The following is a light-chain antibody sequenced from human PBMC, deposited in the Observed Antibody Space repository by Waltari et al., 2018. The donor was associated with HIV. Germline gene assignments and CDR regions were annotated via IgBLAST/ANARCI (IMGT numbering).Light chain of an antibody. CDR3: QQYNNGPRT. J-gene: IGKJ1*01. CDR1: QSIGNN. CDR2: DSS. Sequence: EVVLTQSPGTVSVSPGERATLSCRTSQSIGNNLVWYQMKPGQAPRLVIYDSSTRATGIPVRFSGSGSGTEFTLTISSLQSEDFAVYFCQQYNNGPRTFGQGTKVEI. V-gene: IGKV3-15*01.